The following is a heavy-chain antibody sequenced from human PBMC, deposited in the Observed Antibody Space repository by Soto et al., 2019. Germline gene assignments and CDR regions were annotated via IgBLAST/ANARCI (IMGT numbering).Heavy chain of an antibody. Sequence: SETLSLTCAVSGGSISSSNWWSWVRQPPGKGLEWIGEIYHSGSTNYNPSLKSRVTISVDTSNNQFSLKLNSVTTADTAVYFCARGGYYEILTGYNRRFVFDYWGQGSLVIVSS. CDR2: IYHSGST. J-gene: IGHJ4*02. CDR1: GGSISSSNW. V-gene: IGHV4-4*02. D-gene: IGHD3-9*01. CDR3: ARGGYYEILTGYNRRFVFDY.